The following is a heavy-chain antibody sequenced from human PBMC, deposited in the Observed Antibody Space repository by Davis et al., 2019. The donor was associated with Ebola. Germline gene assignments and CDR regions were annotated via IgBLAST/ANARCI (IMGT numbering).Heavy chain of an antibody. CDR2: IYPGDSDT. Sequence: GESLKISCKGSGYSFTSYWISWVRQMPGKGLEWMGIIYPGDSDTRYNPSFQGQVTISADKSISTAYLQWSSLKASDTAMYYCARQAVPRGHYFDYWGQGTLVTVSS. J-gene: IGHJ4*02. D-gene: IGHD3-16*01. CDR3: ARQAVPRGHYFDY. V-gene: IGHV5-51*01. CDR1: GYSFTSYW.